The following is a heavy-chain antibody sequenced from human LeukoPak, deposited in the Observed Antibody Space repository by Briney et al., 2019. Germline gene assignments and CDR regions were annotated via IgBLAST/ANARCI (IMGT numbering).Heavy chain of an antibody. V-gene: IGHV3-23*01. CDR1: GFTFGSFS. D-gene: IGHD6-19*01. J-gene: IGHJ4*02. CDR2: IYPSGDST. CDR3: AKDVKPDSGRDVDY. Sequence: PGGSLRLSCAASGFTFGSFSMNWVRQAPGKGLEWVSAIYPSGDSTYYADSVKGRFTISRDNSRNTLYLQMHSLSAEDTAVYYCAKDVKPDSGRDVDYWAREPWSPSPQ.